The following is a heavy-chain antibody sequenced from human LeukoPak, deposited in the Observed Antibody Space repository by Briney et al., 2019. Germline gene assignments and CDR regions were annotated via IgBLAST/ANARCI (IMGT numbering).Heavy chain of an antibody. CDR1: GGSLSSYY. V-gene: IGHV4-59*01. CDR2: VYYSGST. D-gene: IGHD3-22*01. Sequence: PSETLSLTCTVSGGSLSSYYWSWIRQPPGKGLEWIGYVYYSGSTNYNPSLKSRVTISVDTSKNQFSLKLSSVTAADTAVYYCARESPTYYYDTSGPGFDYWGQGTLVTVSS. J-gene: IGHJ4*02. CDR3: ARESPTYYYDTSGPGFDY.